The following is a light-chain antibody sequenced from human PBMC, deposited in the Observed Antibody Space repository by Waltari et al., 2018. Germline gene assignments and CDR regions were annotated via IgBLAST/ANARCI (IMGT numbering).Light chain of an antibody. CDR3: QVWDTLSDHVL. V-gene: IGLV3-21*04. J-gene: IGLJ2*01. Sequence: SYVLTQPPSVSVAPGKTARIPCGGDHIGGERWHWDQQKPGQAPVLVINYDSDRPSGIPERFSGSKSGNTATLTIGRVEAGDEADYYCQVWDTLSDHVLFGGGTKLTVL. CDR1: HIGGER. CDR2: YDS.